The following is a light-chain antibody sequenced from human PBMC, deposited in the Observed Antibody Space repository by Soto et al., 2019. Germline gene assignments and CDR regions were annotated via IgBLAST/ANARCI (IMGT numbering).Light chain of an antibody. CDR1: QSVSSSY. J-gene: IGKJ3*01. V-gene: IGKV3D-20*02. CDR3: QQRSILGFT. CDR2: GAS. Sequence: EIVLTQSPGTLSLSPGERATLSCRVSQSVSSSYLAWYDQKPGQAPRLLIYGASSRATGIPDRSSGSGSGTDFTLTISRLGPEDFAVYYCQQRSILGFTFGPGTKVDIK.